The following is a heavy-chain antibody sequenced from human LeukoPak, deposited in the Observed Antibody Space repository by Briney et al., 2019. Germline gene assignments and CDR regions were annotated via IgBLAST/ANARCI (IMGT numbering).Heavy chain of an antibody. V-gene: IGHV1-2*04. CDR1: GYTFTGYY. CDR3: ARAPLQLLYYYGMDV. CDR2: INPNSGGT. D-gene: IGHD5-18*01. Sequence: GASVKVSCKASGYTFTGYYMHWVRQAPGQGLEWMGWINPNSGGTNYAQKFQGWVTMTRDTSISTAYMELSRLRSDDTAVYYCARAPLQLLYYYGMDVWGQGTTVTVSS. J-gene: IGHJ6*02.